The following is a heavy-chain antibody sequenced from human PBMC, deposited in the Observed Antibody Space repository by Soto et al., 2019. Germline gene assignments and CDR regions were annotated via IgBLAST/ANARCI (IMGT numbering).Heavy chain of an antibody. CDR3: ARRGSGSDYDY. CDR1: GFTFSSYA. V-gene: IGHV3-23*01. J-gene: IGHJ4*02. D-gene: IGHD1-26*01. Sequence: EVQLLESGGGLVQPGGSLRLSCAASGFTFSSYAMRWVRQAPVKGLEWVSAISGSGGSTYYADPVKGRFAISRDNSKNTLYLQMNSLKAEDTAVYYCARRGSGSDYDYWGQGTLVTVSS. CDR2: ISGSGGST.